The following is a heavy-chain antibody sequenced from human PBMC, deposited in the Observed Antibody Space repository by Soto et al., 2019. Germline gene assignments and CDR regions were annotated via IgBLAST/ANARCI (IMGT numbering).Heavy chain of an antibody. CDR3: ARSPNIVVVPAPSWFDP. V-gene: IGHV4-61*01. Sequence: PSETLSITCTVSGGSVSSGSYYGSWIRQPPGKGLEWIGYIYYSGSTNYNPSLKSRVTISVDTSKNQFSLKLSSVTAADTAVYYCARSPNIVVVPAPSWFDPWGQGTLVTVSS. CDR1: GGSVSSGSYY. D-gene: IGHD2-2*01. J-gene: IGHJ5*02. CDR2: IYYSGST.